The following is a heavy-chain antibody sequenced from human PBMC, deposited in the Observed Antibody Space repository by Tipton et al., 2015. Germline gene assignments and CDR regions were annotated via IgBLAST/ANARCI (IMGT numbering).Heavy chain of an antibody. CDR1: GGSISSHY. CDR2: ISYSGTT. Sequence: TLSLTCTVSGGSISSHYWSWIRQSPGKGLEWIGYISYSGTTNYNPSLNSRVTISVDTSKTQFSLKMSSVTASDTAVYYCARARGRHGGLFDSWGQGILVTVSS. D-gene: IGHD4-23*01. CDR3: ARARGRHGGLFDS. V-gene: IGHV4-59*11. J-gene: IGHJ4*02.